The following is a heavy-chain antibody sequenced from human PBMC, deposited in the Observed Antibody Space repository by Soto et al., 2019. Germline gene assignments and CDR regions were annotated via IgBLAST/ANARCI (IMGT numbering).Heavy chain of an antibody. V-gene: IGHV4-59*01. CDR2: MYYSGTT. CDR3: AGASSRVSSVVAAY. CDR1: GVCISDFY. Sequence: SETLSVTCTVCGVCISDFYWSWILQSPGKGLESIGYMYYSGTTNYNPSLKSRVTISADTSKNQFSLKLTSVTAEDTAVYYCAGASSRVSSVVAAYWGQGTLVTVSS. J-gene: IGHJ4*02. D-gene: IGHD2-15*01.